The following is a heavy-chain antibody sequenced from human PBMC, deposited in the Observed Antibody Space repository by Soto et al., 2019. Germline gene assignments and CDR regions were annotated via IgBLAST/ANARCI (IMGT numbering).Heavy chain of an antibody. V-gene: IGHV4-31*03. Sequence: TLSLTCTVSGGSISSGGYYWSWIRQHPGKGLEWIGYIYYSGSTYYNPSLKSRVAISVDTSKNQFSLKLSSVTAADTAVYYCARVNCSGGSCYSDYYYYYGMDVWGQGTTVTVSS. J-gene: IGHJ6*02. CDR3: ARVNCSGGSCYSDYYYYYGMDV. CDR2: IYYSGST. D-gene: IGHD2-15*01. CDR1: GGSISSGGYY.